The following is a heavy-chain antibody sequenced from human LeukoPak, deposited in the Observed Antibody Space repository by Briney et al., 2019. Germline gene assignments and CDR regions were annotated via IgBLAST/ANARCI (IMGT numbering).Heavy chain of an antibody. CDR3: ARESGAAGNYYYYVMDV. J-gene: IGHJ6*02. D-gene: IGHD6-13*01. V-gene: IGHV3-33*01. CDR2: IWYDGSNK. Sequence: GGSLRLSCAASGFTFSSYGMHWVRQAPGKGLEWVAVIWYDGSNKYYADSVKGRFTISRDNSKNTLYLQMNSLRAEDTAVYYCARESGAAGNYYYYVMDVWGQGTTVTVSS. CDR1: GFTFSSYG.